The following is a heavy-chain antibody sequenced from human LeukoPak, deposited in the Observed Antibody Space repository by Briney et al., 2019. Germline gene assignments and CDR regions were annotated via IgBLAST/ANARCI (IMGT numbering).Heavy chain of an antibody. CDR3: ARGLDNYGSGSSD. Sequence: SGGSLRLSCAASGFIFSSYGMHWVRQAPGKGLEWVAFIRYDGIKKYYADSVKGRFTISRDNAKNSLYLQMNSLRAEDTAVYYCARGLDNYGSGSSDWGQGTLVTVSS. CDR2: IRYDGIKK. J-gene: IGHJ4*02. CDR1: GFIFSSYG. V-gene: IGHV3-30*02. D-gene: IGHD3-10*01.